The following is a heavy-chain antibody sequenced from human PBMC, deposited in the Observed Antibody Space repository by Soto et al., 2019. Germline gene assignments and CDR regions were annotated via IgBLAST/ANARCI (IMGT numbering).Heavy chain of an antibody. V-gene: IGHV3-21*01. CDR3: ARDKPAGWGARLEYYGMDV. CDR1: GFTFSSYS. Sequence: EVQLVESGGGLVKPGGSLRLSCAASGFTFSSYSMNWVRQAPGKGLEWVSSISSSSSYIYYADSVKGRFTISRDNAKNSLYLQMNSLRAVDTAVYYCARDKPAGWGARLEYYGMDVWGQGTTVTVSS. J-gene: IGHJ6*02. D-gene: IGHD6-6*01. CDR2: ISSSSSYI.